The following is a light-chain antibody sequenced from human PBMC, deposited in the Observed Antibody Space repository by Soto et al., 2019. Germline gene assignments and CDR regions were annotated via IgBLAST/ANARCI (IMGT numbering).Light chain of an antibody. Sequence: QFVLTQSSSASASLGSSVKLTCTLSSGHSSYIIAWHQQQPGKAPRYLMKLEGSGSYNKGSGVPDRFSGSSSGADRYLTISNRHSEDEADYYCETWDSNTRVFGGGTKLTVL. J-gene: IGLJ3*02. CDR3: ETWDSNTRV. CDR1: SGHSSYI. CDR2: LEGSGSY. V-gene: IGLV4-60*03.